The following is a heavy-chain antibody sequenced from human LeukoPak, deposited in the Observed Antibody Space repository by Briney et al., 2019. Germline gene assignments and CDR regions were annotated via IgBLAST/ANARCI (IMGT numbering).Heavy chain of an antibody. CDR1: GYTFTSYY. CDR3: ERLSRGRWELLTGGWFDP. V-gene: IGHV1-46*01. J-gene: IGHJ5*02. Sequence: GASVKVSCKASGYTFTSYYMHWVRQAPGQGLEWMGIINPSGGSTSYAQKFQGRVTMTRDTSTSTVYMELSSLRSEDTAVYYCERLSRGRWELLTGGWFDPWGQGTLVTVSS. D-gene: IGHD1-26*01. CDR2: INPSGGST.